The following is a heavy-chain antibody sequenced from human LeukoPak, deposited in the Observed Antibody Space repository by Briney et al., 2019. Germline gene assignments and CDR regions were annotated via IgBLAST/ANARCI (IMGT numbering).Heavy chain of an antibody. CDR2: ISAYNGNT. D-gene: IGHD2-2*01. J-gene: IGHJ6*03. V-gene: IGHV1-18*01. CDR3: ARGSSATLYYYMDV. CDR1: GGTFSSYA. Sequence: ASVKVSCKASGGTFSSYAISWVRQAPGQGLEWMGWISAYNGNTNYAQKLQGRVTMTTDTSTSTAYMELRSLRSDDTAVYYCARGSSATLYYYMDVWGKGTTVTVSS.